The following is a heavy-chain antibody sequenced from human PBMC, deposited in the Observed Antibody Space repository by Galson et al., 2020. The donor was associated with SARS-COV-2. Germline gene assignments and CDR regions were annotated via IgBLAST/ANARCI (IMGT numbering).Heavy chain of an antibody. CDR1: GPSISSHY. D-gene: IGHD3-3*01. CDR2: IYYTGSPT. V-gene: IGHV4-59*11. CDR3: AKIGSGEEGREVC. J-gene: IGHJ4*02. Sequence: SETLSLTCTVSGPSISSHYWGWIRQPPGRGLEWIGYIYYTGSPTNYNPSLKSRMTISIDTSKNQFSLQLSSVTAADTAVYYCAKIGSGEEGREVCCGEGTLVTVSS.